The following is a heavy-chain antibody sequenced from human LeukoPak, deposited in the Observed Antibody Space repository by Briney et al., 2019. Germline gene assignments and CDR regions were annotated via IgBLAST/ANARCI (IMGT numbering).Heavy chain of an antibody. CDR1: GYTFTSYD. CDR2: MNPNSGNT. V-gene: IGHV1-8*03. D-gene: IGHD3-10*01. J-gene: IGHJ5*02. CDR3: ARVRGQMVRGVHNWFDP. Sequence: ASVKVSCKASGYTFTSYDINWVRQATGQGLEWMGWMNPNSGNTGYAQKFQGRVTITRNTSISTAYMELSSLRSDDTAVYYCARVRGQMVRGVHNWFDPWGQGTLVTVSS.